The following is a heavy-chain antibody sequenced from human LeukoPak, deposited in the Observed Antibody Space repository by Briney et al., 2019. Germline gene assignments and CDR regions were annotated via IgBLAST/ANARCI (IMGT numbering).Heavy chain of an antibody. Sequence: GGSLRLSCTASGFTFGDYAMSWFRQAPGKGLEWVGFIRSKAYGGTTEYAASVKGRFTISREDSKSIAYLQMNSLKTEDTAVYYCTRDRSGSPLVDYWGQGTLVTVSS. CDR3: TRDRSGSPLVDY. CDR1: GFTFGDYA. CDR2: IRSKAYGGTT. V-gene: IGHV3-49*03. J-gene: IGHJ4*02. D-gene: IGHD1-26*01.